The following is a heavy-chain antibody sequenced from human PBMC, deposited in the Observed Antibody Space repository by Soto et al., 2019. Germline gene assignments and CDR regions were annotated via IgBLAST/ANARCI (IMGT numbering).Heavy chain of an antibody. D-gene: IGHD4-17*01. CDR1: GGSFSDYI. Sequence: PSETLSLTCDVYGGSFSDYIWTWIRQPPGKGLEWIGYIYHSGSTYYNPSLKSRVTISVDRSKNQFSLKLSSVTAADTAVYYCSSGPTTVTREGVYYYYYGMDVWGQGTTVTVSS. CDR3: SSGPTTVTREGVYYYYYGMDV. J-gene: IGHJ6*02. V-gene: IGHV4-30-2*01. CDR2: IYHSGST.